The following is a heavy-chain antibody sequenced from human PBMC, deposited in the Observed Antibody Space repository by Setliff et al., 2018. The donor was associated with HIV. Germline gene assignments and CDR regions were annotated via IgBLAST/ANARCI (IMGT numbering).Heavy chain of an antibody. V-gene: IGHV4-61*03. J-gene: IGHJ5*02. D-gene: IGHD6-13*01. Sequence: SETLSLTCTVSGDSINSGSYYWSWIRQPPGKGLEWIGYIYYSGSTNFNPSLESRLAMSVDMSKNHFSLKLRSVTAADTAVYYCARDIQAAGTGWFDPWGQGTLVTVSS. CDR3: ARDIQAAGTGWFDP. CDR1: GDSINSGSYY. CDR2: IYYSGST.